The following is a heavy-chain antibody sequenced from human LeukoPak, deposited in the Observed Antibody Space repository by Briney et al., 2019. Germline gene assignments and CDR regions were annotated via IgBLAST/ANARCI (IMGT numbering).Heavy chain of an antibody. D-gene: IGHD2-8*01. J-gene: IGHJ6*03. CDR1: GYTFSSYW. Sequence: GESLKISCKGSGYTFSSYWIGWVRQMPGKGLDWMGIIYPDDSDTRYRPSFQGQVTISADQSISTAYLQWSSLKASDTAMYYCARLAYCSNDVCYSNYYYSMDVWGKGTTVTVSS. CDR2: IYPDDSDT. CDR3: ARLAYCSNDVCYSNYYYSMDV. V-gene: IGHV5-51*01.